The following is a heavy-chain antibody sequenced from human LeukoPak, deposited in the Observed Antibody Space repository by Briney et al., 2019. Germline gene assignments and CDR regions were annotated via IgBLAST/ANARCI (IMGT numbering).Heavy chain of an antibody. Sequence: GGSLRLSCAASGFTFSSYTMNWVRQAPGKGLEWVSSISSSSSYIYYADSVKGRFTISRDNAKNSLYLQMNSLRAEDTAVYYCARENYYGSGSYYKTATFDYWGQGTLVTVSS. CDR2: ISSSSSYI. D-gene: IGHD3-10*01. CDR1: GFTFSSYT. V-gene: IGHV3-21*04. J-gene: IGHJ4*02. CDR3: ARENYYGSGSYYKTATFDY.